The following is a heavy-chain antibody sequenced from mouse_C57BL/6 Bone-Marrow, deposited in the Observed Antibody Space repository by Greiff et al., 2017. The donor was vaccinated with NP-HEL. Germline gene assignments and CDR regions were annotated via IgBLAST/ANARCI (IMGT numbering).Heavy chain of an antibody. CDR2: IYPGGGYT. CDR3: AIYGSTPFDY. Sequence: QVQLQQSGAELVRPGTSVKMSCKASGYTFTNYWIGWAKQRPGHGLEWIGDIYPGGGYTNYHEKFKGKATLTAAKSSSTAYMQFSSLTSEDSAIYYCAIYGSTPFDYWGQGTTLTVSS. D-gene: IGHD1-1*01. V-gene: IGHV1-63*01. CDR1: GYTFTNYW. J-gene: IGHJ2*01.